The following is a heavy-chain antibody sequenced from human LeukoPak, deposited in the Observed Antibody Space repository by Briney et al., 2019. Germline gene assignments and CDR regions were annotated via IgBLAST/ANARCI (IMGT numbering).Heavy chain of an antibody. D-gene: IGHD3-10*01. CDR3: AKGFQYYYGSGSYFDY. V-gene: IGHV3-23*01. CDR1: GFTFNSYA. CDR2: ISGSGGGT. J-gene: IGHJ4*02. Sequence: PGGSLRLSCVSSGFTFNSYAINWVRQAPGKGLEWVSAISGSGGGTYYADSVKGRFTISRDNSKNTLYLQMNSLRAEDTAVYYCAKGFQYYYGSGSYFDYWGQGTLVTVSS.